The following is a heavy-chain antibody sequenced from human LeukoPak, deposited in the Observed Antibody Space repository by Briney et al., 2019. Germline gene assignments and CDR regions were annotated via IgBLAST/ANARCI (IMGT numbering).Heavy chain of an antibody. J-gene: IGHJ4*02. CDR1: GFTFIDYV. Sequence: PGGSLRLSCAASGFTFIDYVIHWVRQAPGKGLEWVAFIHYDGSNENYADSVKGRFTISRDNSKNTLYLQMNSLRAVDTAVYYCAKELTGYHYYFDYWGQGTLVTVSS. D-gene: IGHD3-9*01. CDR3: AKELTGYHYYFDY. CDR2: IHYDGSNE. V-gene: IGHV3-30*02.